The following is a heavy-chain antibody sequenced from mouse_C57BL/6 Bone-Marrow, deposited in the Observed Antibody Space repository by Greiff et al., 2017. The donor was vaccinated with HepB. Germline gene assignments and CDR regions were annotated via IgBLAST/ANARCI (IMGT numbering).Heavy chain of an antibody. Sequence: EVKLIESGGGLVQPGGSLKLSCAASGFTFSDYYMYWVRQTPEKRLAWVAYISNGGGSTYYPDTVKGRFTISRDNAKNTLYLQMSRLKSEDTAMYYCARLGKFITTVVRWYFDVWGTGTTVTVSS. J-gene: IGHJ1*03. V-gene: IGHV5-12*01. D-gene: IGHD1-1*01. CDR2: ISNGGGST. CDR1: GFTFSDYY. CDR3: ARLGKFITTVVRWYFDV.